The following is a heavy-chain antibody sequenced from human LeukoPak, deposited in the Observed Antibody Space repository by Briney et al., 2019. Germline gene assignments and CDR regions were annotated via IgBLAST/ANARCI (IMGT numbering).Heavy chain of an antibody. D-gene: IGHD2-2*02. J-gene: IGHJ4*02. Sequence: GRSLRLSCAASGFLFSSYPMHWVRQAPGKGLEWVALISYDGDNKYYADSVMGRFTISRDNSKNTLYLQMNSLRAEDTAVYYCARSGVQSGYCSSINCYTGYWGQGTLVTVSS. V-gene: IGHV3-30-3*01. CDR3: ARSGVQSGYCSSINCYTGY. CDR1: GFLFSSYP. CDR2: ISYDGDNK.